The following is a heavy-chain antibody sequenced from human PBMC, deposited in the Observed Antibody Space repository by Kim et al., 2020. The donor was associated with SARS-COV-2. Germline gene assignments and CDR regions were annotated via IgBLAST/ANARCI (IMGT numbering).Heavy chain of an antibody. Sequence: KFQGRVTMTADKSTSTAYMELSSLRSEDTAVYYCARASVVAATAPGMDVWGQGTTVTVSS. V-gene: IGHV1-69*04. CDR3: ARASVVAATAPGMDV. J-gene: IGHJ6*02. D-gene: IGHD2-15*01.